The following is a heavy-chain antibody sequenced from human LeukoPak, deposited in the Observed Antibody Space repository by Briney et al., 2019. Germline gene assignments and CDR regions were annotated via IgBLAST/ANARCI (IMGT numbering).Heavy chain of an antibody. D-gene: IGHD3-3*01. CDR1: GGSFSGYY. CDR3: ARGSRGDDFWSGPHYYFDY. CDR2: INHSGST. Sequence: KPSETLSLTCAVYGGSFSGYYWSWIRQPPGKGLEWIGEINHSGSTNYNPSLKSRVTISVDTSKNQFSLKLSSVTAADTAVYYCARGSRGDDFWSGPHYYFDYWGQGTLVTVSS. J-gene: IGHJ4*02. V-gene: IGHV4-34*01.